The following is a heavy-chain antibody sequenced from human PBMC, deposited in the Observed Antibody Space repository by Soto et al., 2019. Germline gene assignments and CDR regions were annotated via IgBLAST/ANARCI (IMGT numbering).Heavy chain of an antibody. CDR2: VNPNNGNT. D-gene: IGHD1-26*01. J-gene: IGHJ4*02. V-gene: IGHV1-8*01. CDR3: ARRKERSGPNYFDY. CDR1: GDTFTKYD. Sequence: ASVKVSCKTSGDTFTKYDINWVRQAPGQGLEWMGWVNPNNGNTGYAQKFRGRVTMTRDTSISTAYMELSSLTSEDTAVYYCARRKERSGPNYFDYWGQGTLVTVSS.